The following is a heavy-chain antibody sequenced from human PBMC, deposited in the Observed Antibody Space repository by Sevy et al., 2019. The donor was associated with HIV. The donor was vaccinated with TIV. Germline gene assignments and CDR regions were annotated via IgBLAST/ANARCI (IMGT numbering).Heavy chain of an antibody. D-gene: IGHD6-13*01. J-gene: IGHJ5*02. Sequence: SETLSLTCSVSGGSIKYYYWSWIRQPPGKGLEWIGNIFYGGSANYNPSLKSRVTISVDTSKNKFSLRLNSETAADTAVYYCASHEDWGSSSWFRFDPWGQGTLVTVSS. CDR3: ASHEDWGSSSWFRFDP. CDR1: GGSIKYYY. V-gene: IGHV4-59*01. CDR2: IFYGGSA.